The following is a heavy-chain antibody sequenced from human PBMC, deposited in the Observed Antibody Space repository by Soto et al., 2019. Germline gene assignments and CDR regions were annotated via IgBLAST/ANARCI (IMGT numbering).Heavy chain of an antibody. Sequence: EVQLVESGGGLVKPGGSLRLSCAASGFTFSSYSMNWVRQATGKGLEWVSSISSSSSYIYYADSVKGRFTISRDNAKNSLCIQINSLRVEDTAVYYCARVLRGFGVLLKGIDYWGQGTLVPVSS. J-gene: IGHJ4*02. V-gene: IGHV3-21*01. CDR1: GFTFSSYS. CDR3: ARVLRGFGVLLKGIDY. D-gene: IGHD3-10*01. CDR2: ISSSSSYI.